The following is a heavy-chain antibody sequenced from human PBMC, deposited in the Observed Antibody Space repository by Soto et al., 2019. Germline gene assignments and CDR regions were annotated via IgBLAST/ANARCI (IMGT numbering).Heavy chain of an antibody. V-gene: IGHV1-18*01. Sequence: ASVKVSSKASGYNFPNYAISWVRQAPGQGLEWMGWISPYTGHTNYDHSLRGRLSLSTDTSTSTAYMELGSLGSDDTAVYYCARQFYYDTSGFNYDYLDYWGQGTLVTVSS. CDR2: ISPYTGHT. CDR1: GYNFPNYA. D-gene: IGHD3-22*01. J-gene: IGHJ4*02. CDR3: ARQFYYDTSGFNYDYLDY.